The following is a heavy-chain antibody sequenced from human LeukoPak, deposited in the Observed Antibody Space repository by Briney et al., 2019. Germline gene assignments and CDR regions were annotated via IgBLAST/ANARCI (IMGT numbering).Heavy chain of an antibody. CDR2: IKSKTVGGTT. CDR3: TTDSMRLWFGELYNNWFDP. J-gene: IGHJ5*02. V-gene: IGHV3-15*07. D-gene: IGHD3-10*01. Sequence: GGSLRLSCAASGFTFSNAWMNWVRQAPGKGLEWVGRIKSKTVGGTTDYAAPVKGRFTISRDDSKNTLYLQMNSLKTEDTAVYYCTTDSMRLWFGELYNNWFDPWGQGTLVTVSS. CDR1: GFTFSNAW.